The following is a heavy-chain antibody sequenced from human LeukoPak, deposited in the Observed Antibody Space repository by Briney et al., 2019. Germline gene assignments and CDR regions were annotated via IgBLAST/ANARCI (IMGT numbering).Heavy chain of an antibody. CDR2: ISGSGGST. D-gene: IGHD3-9*01. Sequence: PGGSLRLSCAASGFTLSSYAMSWVRQAPGKGLEWVSTISGSGGSTYYADSVKGRFTISRDNSKNTLYLQMYSLRAEDTAVYYCARLGSAHAFDIWGQGTVVTVSS. V-gene: IGHV3-23*01. J-gene: IGHJ3*02. CDR3: ARLGSAHAFDI. CDR1: GFTLSSYA.